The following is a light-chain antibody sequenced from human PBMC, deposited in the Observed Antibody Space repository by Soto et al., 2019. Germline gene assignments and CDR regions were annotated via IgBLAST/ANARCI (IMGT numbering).Light chain of an antibody. CDR1: SSDVGSYNL. CDR2: EGS. CDR3: CSYAGSSTLYV. J-gene: IGLJ1*01. Sequence: QSVLTQPASVSGSPGQSITISCTGTSSDVGSYNLVSWYKQHPGKAPKLMIYEGSKRPSGVSNRFSGSKSGNTASLTISGLQAEDEADYYCCSYAGSSTLYVFGTGTKLTVL. V-gene: IGLV2-23*01.